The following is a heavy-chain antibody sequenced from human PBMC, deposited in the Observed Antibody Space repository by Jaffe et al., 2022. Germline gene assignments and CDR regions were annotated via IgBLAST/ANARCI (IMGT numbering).Heavy chain of an antibody. V-gene: IGHV4-59*01. CDR3: ARDSGYDPVEFDY. J-gene: IGHJ4*02. CDR2: IYYSGST. Sequence: QVQLQESGPGLVKPSETLSLTCTVSGGSISSYYWSWIRQPPGKGLEWIGYIYYSGSTNYNPSLKSRVTISVDTSKNQFSLKLSSVTAADTAVYYCARDSGYDPVEFDYWGQGTLVTVSS. D-gene: IGHD5-12*01. CDR1: GGSISSYY.